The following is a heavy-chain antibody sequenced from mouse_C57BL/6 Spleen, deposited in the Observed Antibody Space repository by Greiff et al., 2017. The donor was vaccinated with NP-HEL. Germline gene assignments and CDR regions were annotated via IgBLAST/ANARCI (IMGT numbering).Heavy chain of an antibody. Sequence: VQLQQSGAELAKPGASVKLSCKASGYTFTSYWMHWVKQRPGPGLACIRYINPSSGYTKYNQKFKDKATLTADKSASTAYMQLSSLTYEDSAVYYCARDYGSSYGFAYWGQGTLVTVSA. J-gene: IGHJ3*01. CDR3: ARDYGSSYGFAY. CDR2: INPSSGYT. CDR1: GYTFTSYW. V-gene: IGHV1-7*01. D-gene: IGHD1-1*01.